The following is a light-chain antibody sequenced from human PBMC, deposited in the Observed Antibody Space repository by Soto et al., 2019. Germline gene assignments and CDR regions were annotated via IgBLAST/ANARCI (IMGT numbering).Light chain of an antibody. CDR2: EVS. CDR1: SSDVGGYNY. CDR3: SSYAGSNNFV. Sequence: QSVLTQPPSASGSPGQSVTISCTGTSSDVGGYNYVSWYQQHPGKAPKLMIYEVSKRPSGVPDRFSGSKSDNTASLTVSGLQAEDEADYYCSSYAGSNNFVFGTGTKAT. V-gene: IGLV2-8*01. J-gene: IGLJ1*01.